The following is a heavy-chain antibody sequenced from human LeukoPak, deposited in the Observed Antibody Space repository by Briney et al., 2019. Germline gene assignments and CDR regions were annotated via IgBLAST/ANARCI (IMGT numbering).Heavy chain of an antibody. J-gene: IGHJ4*02. D-gene: IGHD4-11*01. Sequence: SGGSLRLSCAASGFTVSSNYMSWVRQAPGKGLEWVSVIYSGGSTYYADSVKGRFTISRDNSKNTLYLQMNSLRAEDTAVYYCAKDWGSNDADYSNYWGQGTLVTVSS. CDR3: AKDWGSNDADYSNY. CDR2: IYSGGST. CDR1: GFTVSSNY. V-gene: IGHV3-53*05.